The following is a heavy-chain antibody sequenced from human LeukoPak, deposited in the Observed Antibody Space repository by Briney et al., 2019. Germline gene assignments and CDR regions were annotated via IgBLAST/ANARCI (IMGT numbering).Heavy chain of an antibody. V-gene: IGHV3-48*01. Sequence: GGSLRPSCAASGFTFSSYSINWVRQAPGKGLEWVSYIDSSSSTIYYADSVKGRFTISRDNAKNSLYLQMNSLRAEDTAVYYCARAGLGYSSSWYLDYWGQGTLVTVSS. CDR3: ARAGLGYSSSWYLDY. CDR1: GFTFSSYS. D-gene: IGHD6-13*01. J-gene: IGHJ4*02. CDR2: IDSSSSTI.